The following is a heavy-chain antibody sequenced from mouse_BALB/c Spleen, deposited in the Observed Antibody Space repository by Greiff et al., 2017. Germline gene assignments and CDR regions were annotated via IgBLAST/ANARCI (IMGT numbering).Heavy chain of an antibody. CDR3: AREEYGNSMDY. J-gene: IGHJ4*01. CDR1: GFTFSSFG. CDR2: ISSGSSTI. Sequence: EVMLVESGGGLVQPGGSRKLSCAASGFTFSSFGMHWVRQAPEKGLEWVAYISSGSSTIYYADTVKGRFTISRDNPKNTLFLQMTSLRSEDTAMYYCAREEYGNSMDYWGQGTSVTVSS. V-gene: IGHV5-17*02. D-gene: IGHD2-10*02.